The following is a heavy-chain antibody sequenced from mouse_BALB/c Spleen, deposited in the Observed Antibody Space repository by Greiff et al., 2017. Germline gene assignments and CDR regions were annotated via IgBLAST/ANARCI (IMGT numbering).Heavy chain of an antibody. CDR1: GYTFTSYW. D-gene: IGHD2-1*01. CDR3: ARVYATIPFFDY. Sequence: QVQLKQPGAELVKPGAPVKLSCKASGYTFTSYWMNWVKQRPGRGLEWIGRIDPSDSETHYNQKFKDKATLTVDKSSSTAYIQLSSLTSEDSAVYYCARVYATIPFFDYWGQGTTLTVSS. CDR2: IDPSDSET. J-gene: IGHJ2*01. V-gene: IGHV1-69*02.